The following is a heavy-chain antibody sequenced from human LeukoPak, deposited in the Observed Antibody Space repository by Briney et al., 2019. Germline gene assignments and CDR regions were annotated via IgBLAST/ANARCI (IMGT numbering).Heavy chain of an antibody. CDR2: INHRGST. D-gene: IGHD6-19*01. CDR1: GGSFSGYY. Sequence: SETLSLTCAVYGGSFSGYYWSWIRQPPGKGLEWIGEINHRGSTNYNPSLKSRVTISVDTSKNQFSLKLSSVTAADTAVYYCASIRLGTRSHDYWGQGTLVTVSS. V-gene: IGHV4-34*01. CDR3: ASIRLGTRSHDY. J-gene: IGHJ4*02.